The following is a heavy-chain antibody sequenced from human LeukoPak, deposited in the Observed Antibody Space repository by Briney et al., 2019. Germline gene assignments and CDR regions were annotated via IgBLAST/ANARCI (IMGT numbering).Heavy chain of an antibody. CDR3: ARDYTLTLGTTTYFQH. CDR1: GYIFDIYA. V-gene: IGHV7-4-1*02. J-gene: IGHJ1*01. CDR2: INTNTGNP. D-gene: IGHD1-7*01. Sequence: GASVKVSCKASGYIFDIYALIWVRQAPGQGLELMGWINTNTGNPTYAQGFTGRFVFSLDTSVSTAYLQIRGLKAEDTAVYYCARDYTLTLGTTTYFQHWGQGTLVTVSS.